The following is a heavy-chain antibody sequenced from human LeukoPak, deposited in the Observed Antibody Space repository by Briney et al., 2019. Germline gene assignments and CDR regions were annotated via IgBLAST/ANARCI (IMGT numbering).Heavy chain of an antibody. V-gene: IGHV7-4-1*02. Sequence: SVKXXCKASGYTFTRYAMNWVRQAPGQGLEWMGWINTNTGNPTYAQGFTGRFVFSLDTSVSTAYLQISSLKAEDTAVYYCXXDVXDXLTXYYQRNWFDPWGQGTLVTVSS. CDR2: INTNTGNP. J-gene: IGHJ5*02. D-gene: IGHD3-9*01. CDR3: XXDVXDXLTXYYQRNWFDP. CDR1: GYTFTRYA.